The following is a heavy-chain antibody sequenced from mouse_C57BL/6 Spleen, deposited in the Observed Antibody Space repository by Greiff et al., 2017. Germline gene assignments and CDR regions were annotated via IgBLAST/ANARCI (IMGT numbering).Heavy chain of an antibody. CDR1: GYTFTSYW. J-gene: IGHJ4*01. Sequence: QVQLQQPGTELVKPGASVKLSCKASGYTFTSYWMHWVKQRPGQGLEWIGNINPSNGGTNYNEKFKSKATLTVDKSSSTAYMQLSSLTSEDSAVYYCARSKSNYLYYYAMDYWGQGTSVTVSS. CDR3: ARSKSNYLYYYAMDY. V-gene: IGHV1-53*01. CDR2: INPSNGGT. D-gene: IGHD2-5*01.